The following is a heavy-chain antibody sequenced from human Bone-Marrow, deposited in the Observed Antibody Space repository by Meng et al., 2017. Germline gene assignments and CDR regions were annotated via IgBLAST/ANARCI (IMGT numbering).Heavy chain of an antibody. D-gene: IGHD6-25*01. V-gene: IGHV1-2*06. J-gene: IGHJ4*02. Sequence: QVQVGHAGVEVKKPVASVKVSCKPSGYNFPDYYIHWVRRAPGQGLEWMGRINPKSGDTHYAQKFQARVTMTGDTSISTAYMELSGLRSDDTAMYYCARDEDISAAGKLFGDYWGQGTLVTVSS. CDR1: GYNFPDYY. CDR3: ARDEDISAAGKLFGDY. CDR2: INPKSGDT.